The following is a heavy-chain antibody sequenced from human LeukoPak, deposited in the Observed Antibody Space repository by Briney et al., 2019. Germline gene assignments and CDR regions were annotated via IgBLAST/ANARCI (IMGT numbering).Heavy chain of an antibody. Sequence: ASVKVSCKTSGGTFRNYGFTWVRQAPGQGLEWMGGITPIFGTGKYAQKFQGRVTVIADEFTSTAYMELSSLRSEDTAVYYCASRYCSGGSCFSRDYYYYYMDVWGKGTTVTVSS. J-gene: IGHJ6*03. CDR1: GGTFRNYG. D-gene: IGHD2-15*01. CDR2: ITPIFGTG. CDR3: ASRYCSGGSCFSRDYYYYYMDV. V-gene: IGHV1-69*13.